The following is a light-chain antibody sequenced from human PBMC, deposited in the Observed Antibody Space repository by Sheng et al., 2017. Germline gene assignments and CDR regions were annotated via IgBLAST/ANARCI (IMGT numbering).Light chain of an antibody. CDR3: QQRSNWWT. V-gene: IGKV3-11*01. Sequence: VMTQSPATLSLSPGERATLSCRASQSVSSYLAWYQQKPGQTPRLLIYDASNRATGIPARFSGSGSGTDFTLTISSLEPEDFAVYYCQQRSNWWTFGQGTKVEIK. CDR1: QSVSSY. CDR2: DAS. J-gene: IGKJ1*01.